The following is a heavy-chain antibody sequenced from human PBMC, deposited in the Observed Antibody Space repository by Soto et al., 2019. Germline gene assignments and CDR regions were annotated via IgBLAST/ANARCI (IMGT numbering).Heavy chain of an antibody. D-gene: IGHD3-16*02. J-gene: IGHJ4*02. CDR3: ATVIPGTQYFAF. CDR2: IYHSGTT. CDR1: GASIGNDDYS. V-gene: IGHV4-30-2*01. Sequence: PSETLSLTCTVSGASIGNDDYSWSWVRQPPGKGLEWIGYIYHSGTTYYNPSLTSRVTISLDGSNNQFSLKLTSMTAADTAVYFCATVIPGTQYFAFWGQGILVTVSS.